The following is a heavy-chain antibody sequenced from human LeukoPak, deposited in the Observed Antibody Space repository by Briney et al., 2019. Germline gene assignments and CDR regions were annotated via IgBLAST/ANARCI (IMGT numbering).Heavy chain of an antibody. CDR1: GGTFSSYA. V-gene: IGHV1-69*13. D-gene: IGHD3-3*01. CDR3: AREVGPPPRYVFWSGRNDAFDI. J-gene: IGHJ3*02. CDR2: IIPIFGTA. Sequence: ASVKVSCKASGGTFSSYATSWVRQAPGQGLEWMGGIIPIFGTANYAQKFQGRVTITADESTSTAYMELSSLRSKDTAVYYCAREVGPPPRYVFWSGRNDAFDIWGQGKMVTVSS.